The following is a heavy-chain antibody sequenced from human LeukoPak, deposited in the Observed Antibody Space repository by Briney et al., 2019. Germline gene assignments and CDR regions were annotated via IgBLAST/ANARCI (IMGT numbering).Heavy chain of an antibody. Sequence: GGSLRLSCAASGFTFSSYELNWVRQAPGKGLEWVSAISGSGGSTYYADSVKGRFTISRDNSKNTLYLQLNSLRAEDTAVYYCADSTYYYDSSGLFYWGQGTLVTVSS. CDR3: ADSTYYYDSSGLFY. V-gene: IGHV3-23*01. D-gene: IGHD3-22*01. CDR2: ISGSGGST. CDR1: GFTFSSYE. J-gene: IGHJ4*02.